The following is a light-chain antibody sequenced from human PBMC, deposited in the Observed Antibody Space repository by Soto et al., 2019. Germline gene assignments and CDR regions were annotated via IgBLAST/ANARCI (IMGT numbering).Light chain of an antibody. V-gene: IGLV2-14*03. CDR3: SSYTSSNTYV. CDR2: DIS. CDR1: SSEVGAYLS. Sequence: QSVLTQPASGSGSPGQAITICCTGTSSEVGAYLSVSWYRQHPGKAPKLIIYDISSRPSGGSNRFSASKSGNTASLTISGLQAEDEADYYCSSYTSSNTYVFGTGTRSPS. J-gene: IGLJ1*01.